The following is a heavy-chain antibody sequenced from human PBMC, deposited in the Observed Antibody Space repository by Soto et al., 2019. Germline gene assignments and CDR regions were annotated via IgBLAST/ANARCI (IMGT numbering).Heavy chain of an antibody. CDR1: GGSISSGCYH. D-gene: IGHD3-10*01. CDR3: ARVNGSFDNFFDP. Sequence: PSETLSLTCSVSGGSISSGCYHWSWLRQHPGKGLEWIGYIYYSGNTYYSPSLKSRITISVDTSKNQFSLKLSSVTAADTAVYYCARVNGSFDNFFDPWGQGTLVTVSS. CDR2: IYYSGNT. V-gene: IGHV4-31*03. J-gene: IGHJ5*02.